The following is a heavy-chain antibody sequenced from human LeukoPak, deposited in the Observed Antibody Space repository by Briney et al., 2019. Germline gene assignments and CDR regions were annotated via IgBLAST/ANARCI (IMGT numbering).Heavy chain of an antibody. CDR1: GFTFSSYA. Sequence: GGSLRLSCAASGFTFSSYAMHWVRQAPGKGLEYVSAISSNGDSTYYANSVRGRFTISRDNSKNKLYLQMGSLRAEDTAVYYCASSYGSNKNPFDYWGQGTLVTVSS. V-gene: IGHV3-64*01. CDR2: ISSNGDST. D-gene: IGHD4-23*01. CDR3: ASSYGSNKNPFDY. J-gene: IGHJ4*02.